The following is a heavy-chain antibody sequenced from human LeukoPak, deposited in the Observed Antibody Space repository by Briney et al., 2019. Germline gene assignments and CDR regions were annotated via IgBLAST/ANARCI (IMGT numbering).Heavy chain of an antibody. V-gene: IGHV1-2*02. J-gene: IGHJ5*02. CDR1: GYTFHDYY. CDR3: AEVTFNWFDP. CDR2: IKPSSGAT. D-gene: IGHD2-21*02. Sequence: ASVKVSCKALGYTFHDYYTHWVRQAPGQGLEWMGWIKPSSGATHYAPKFQGRVTMTRDTSISTAYMELTRLKFDDTAVYYCAEVTFNWFDPWGQGSLVTVSS.